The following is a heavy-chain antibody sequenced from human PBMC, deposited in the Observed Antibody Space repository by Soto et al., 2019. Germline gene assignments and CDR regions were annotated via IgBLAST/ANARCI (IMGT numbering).Heavy chain of an antibody. J-gene: IGHJ6*02. CDR2: IYPGDSDT. V-gene: IGHV5-51*01. CDR3: AMIGDPSGHYYYYGMDV. D-gene: IGHD4-17*01. CDR1: GYSFTSYW. Sequence: PGESLKISCKGSGYSFTSYWIGWVRQMPGKGLEWMGIIYPGDSDTRYSPSFQGQVTISADKSISTAYLQWSSLKASDTAMYYCAMIGDPSGHYYYYGMDVWGQGTTVTVSS.